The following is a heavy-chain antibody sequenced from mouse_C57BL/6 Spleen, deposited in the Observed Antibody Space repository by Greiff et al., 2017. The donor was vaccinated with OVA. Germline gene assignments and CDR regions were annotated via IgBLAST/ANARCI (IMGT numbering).Heavy chain of an antibody. V-gene: IGHV1-80*01. Sequence: QVQLQQSGAELVKPGASVKISCKASGYAFSSYWMNWVKQRPGKGLEWIGQIYPGDGDTNYNGKFKGKATLTADKSSSTAYMQLSSLTSEDSAVYFCAREEDGYPAWFAYWGQGTLVTVSA. J-gene: IGHJ3*01. D-gene: IGHD2-3*01. CDR2: IYPGDGDT. CDR1: GYAFSSYW. CDR3: AREEDGYPAWFAY.